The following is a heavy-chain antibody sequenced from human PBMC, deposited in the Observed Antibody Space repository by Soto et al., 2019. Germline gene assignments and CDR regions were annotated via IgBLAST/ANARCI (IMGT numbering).Heavy chain of an antibody. V-gene: IGHV4-31*03. D-gene: IGHD3-22*01. J-gene: IGHJ4*02. CDR3: ASLSAGYYYDSSGYYFDY. Sequence: PSETLSLTCTVSGGSISSGVYYWSWIRQHPGKGLEWIGYIYYTGSTYSNPSLKSRVSISVDTSKNQFSLKLSSVTAADTAVYYCASLSAGYYYDSSGYYFDYWGQGTLVTVSS. CDR2: IYYTGST. CDR1: GGSISSGVYY.